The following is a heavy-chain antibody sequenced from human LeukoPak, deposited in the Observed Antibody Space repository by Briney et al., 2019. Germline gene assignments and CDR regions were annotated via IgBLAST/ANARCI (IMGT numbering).Heavy chain of an antibody. CDR1: GFTFSSYA. D-gene: IGHD3-3*01. CDR3: AKKQGGNYPLDY. CDR2: ISGGGSTI. J-gene: IGHJ4*02. V-gene: IGHV3-23*01. Sequence: PGGSLRLSCAASGFTFSSYAMGWVRQAPGKGVDWVSVISGGGSTIYYADSVKGRFTISRDNSKNTLYLQMDNLRAEDTAVYYCAKKQGGNYPLDYWGQGTLVTVSS.